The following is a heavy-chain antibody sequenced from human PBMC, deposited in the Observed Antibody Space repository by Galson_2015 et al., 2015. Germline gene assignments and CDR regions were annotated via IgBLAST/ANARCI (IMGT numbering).Heavy chain of an antibody. CDR3: ARDLWEVVPAAIGWFDP. Sequence: SLRLSCAASGFTFDDYAMHWVRQGPGKGLEWVSGISWNSASTGYADSVKGRFTTSRDNAKNSLYLQMNSLRAEDTAFYYCARDLWEVVPAAIGWFDPWGQGTLVTVSS. CDR1: GFTFDDYA. V-gene: IGHV3-9*01. D-gene: IGHD2-2*02. CDR2: ISWNSAST. J-gene: IGHJ5*02.